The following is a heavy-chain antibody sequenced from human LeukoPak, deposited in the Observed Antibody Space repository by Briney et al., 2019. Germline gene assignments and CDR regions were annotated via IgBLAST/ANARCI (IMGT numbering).Heavy chain of an antibody. CDR2: IIPIFGTA. CDR3: ARAPYYDFWSGYSPYYYYGMDV. D-gene: IGHD3-3*01. CDR1: GYTYTSYY. Sequence: SVKVSCKASGYTYTSYYMQWVRQAPGQGLEWMGGIIPIFGTANYAQKFQGRVTITADESTSTAYMELSSLRSEDTAVYYCARAPYYDFWSGYSPYYYYGMDVWGQGTTVTVSS. V-gene: IGHV1-69*13. J-gene: IGHJ6*02.